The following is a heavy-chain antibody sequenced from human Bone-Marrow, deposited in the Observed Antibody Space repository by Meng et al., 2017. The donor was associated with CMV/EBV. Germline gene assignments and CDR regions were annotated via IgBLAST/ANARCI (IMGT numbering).Heavy chain of an antibody. V-gene: IGHV4-59*01. D-gene: IGHD6-13*01. CDR2: IYYSGST. CDR3: AREKAAGANWFDP. CDR1: GGTISSYY. J-gene: IGHJ5*02. Sequence: SETLSLTCTVSGGTISSYYWSWIRQPPGKGLEWIGYIYYSGSTNYNHSLKSRVTISVDTSKNQFSLKLSSVTAADTAVYYCAREKAAGANWFDPWGQGTLVTVSS.